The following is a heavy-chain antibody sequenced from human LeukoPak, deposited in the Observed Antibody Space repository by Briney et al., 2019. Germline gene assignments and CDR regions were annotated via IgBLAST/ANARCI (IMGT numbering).Heavy chain of an antibody. CDR2: IRYDGSNK. D-gene: IGHD3-22*01. Sequence: PGGSLRLSCTASGFTFSIYGMHWVRQAPGKGLEWVAFIRYDGSNKYYADSVKGRFTISRDNSKNTLYLQMNSLRAEDTAVYYCAKERKYYYDGSGYPGYDYWGQGTLVTVSS. V-gene: IGHV3-30*02. J-gene: IGHJ4*02. CDR3: AKERKYYYDGSGYPGYDY. CDR1: GFTFSIYG.